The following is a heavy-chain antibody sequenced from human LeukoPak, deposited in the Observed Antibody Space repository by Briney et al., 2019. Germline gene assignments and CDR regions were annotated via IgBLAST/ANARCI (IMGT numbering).Heavy chain of an antibody. V-gene: IGHV4-61*02. J-gene: IGHJ5*02. CDR3: AREKIGYYDGSGRGWFDP. CDR2: IYISGST. Sequence: SETLSLTCTVSGGSISSSSYSWSWIRQPAGKGLEWIGRIYISGSTNYNPSLKSRLTISVDTSKKQFSLKLSSVTAADTAVYYCAREKIGYYDGSGRGWFDPRGQGTLVTVSS. CDR1: GGSISSSSYS. D-gene: IGHD3-22*01.